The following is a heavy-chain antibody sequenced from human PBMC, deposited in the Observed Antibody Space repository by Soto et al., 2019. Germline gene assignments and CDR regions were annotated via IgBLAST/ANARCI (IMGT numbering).Heavy chain of an antibody. V-gene: IGHV3-21*01. Sequence: EVQLVESGGGLVKPGGSLRLSCAASGFTFSSYSMNWVLQAPGKGLEWVSSISSSSSYIYYADSVKGRFTISRDNAKNSLYLQMNSLRAEDTAVYYCATELMTTFPWCDPWGQGTLVTVSS. CDR1: GFTFSSYS. CDR3: ATELMTTFPWCDP. CDR2: ISSSSSYI. J-gene: IGHJ5*02. D-gene: IGHD4-4*01.